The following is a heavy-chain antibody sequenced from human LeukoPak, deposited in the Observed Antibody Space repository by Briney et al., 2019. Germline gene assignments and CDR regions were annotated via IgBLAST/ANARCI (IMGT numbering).Heavy chain of an antibody. V-gene: IGHV3-23*01. J-gene: IGHJ4*02. CDR3: AKDRNDYSSIRSFDS. CDR1: GFIFSRYA. Sequence: GGSLRLSCAASGFIFSRYAMTWVRQAPEKGLEWVSSISGSDGRTYYADSVKGRFTISRDNSRNTLYLQMNTLRAEDTAVYYCAKDRNDYSSIRSFDSWGQGTLVTVSS. CDR2: ISGSDGRT. D-gene: IGHD4-11*01.